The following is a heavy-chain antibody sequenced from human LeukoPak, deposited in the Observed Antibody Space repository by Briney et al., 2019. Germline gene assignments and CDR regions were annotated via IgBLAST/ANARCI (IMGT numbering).Heavy chain of an antibody. Sequence: SETLSLTCAVSGVAISRGGYAWNWIREPPGKGLGWIAYIYHSGTTYYKPSLKSRATMSIDTSKNQFSLKLSSVTAADTAVYYCVRGRYSSGWFKDKNWFDPWGQGIPVTVSS. CDR3: VRGRYSSGWFKDKNWFDP. D-gene: IGHD6-19*01. CDR2: IYHSGTT. CDR1: GVAISRGGYA. V-gene: IGHV4-30-4*07. J-gene: IGHJ5*02.